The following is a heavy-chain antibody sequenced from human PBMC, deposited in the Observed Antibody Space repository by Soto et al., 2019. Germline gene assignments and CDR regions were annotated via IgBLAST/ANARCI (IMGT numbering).Heavy chain of an antibody. V-gene: IGHV1-2*02. CDR3: MRGGWGDSPIDY. D-gene: IGHD1-26*01. CDR1: GYTFSAYY. CDR2: INPSNEVT. J-gene: IGHJ4*02. Sequence: QVYLLQSGAEVKKVGASVTVSCKTSGYTFSAYYVHWARRAPGRGFQCLGWINPSNEVTTFSEFFQGRITMTRDTSTNTVHMELNRLTSDDTAVYYCMRGGWGDSPIDYWGQGTQVTVSS.